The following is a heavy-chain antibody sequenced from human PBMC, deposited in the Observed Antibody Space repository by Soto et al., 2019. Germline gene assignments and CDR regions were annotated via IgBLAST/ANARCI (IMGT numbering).Heavy chain of an antibody. CDR1: GFTFDDYA. J-gene: IGHJ3*02. V-gene: IGHV3-9*01. Sequence: DVQLVESGGGLVQPGRSLRLSCAASGFTFDDYAMHWVRQSPWKGLEWVPGISWSSGSIGYADSVTGRFIISRDNAKNSLYLQMNSLRAEDTALYYCAKGASNRIAVGGTHAFDIWGQGTMVTVSS. D-gene: IGHD6-19*01. CDR3: AKGASNRIAVGGTHAFDI. CDR2: ISWSSGSI.